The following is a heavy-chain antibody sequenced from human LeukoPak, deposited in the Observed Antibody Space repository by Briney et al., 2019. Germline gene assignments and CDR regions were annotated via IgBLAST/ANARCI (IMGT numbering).Heavy chain of an antibody. D-gene: IGHD4-17*01. CDR1: GFTFSSYE. J-gene: IGHJ6*03. V-gene: IGHV3-48*03. CDR2: ISSSGSTI. CDR3: AKGGPVTSPYYYYYYMDV. Sequence: GGSLRLSCAASGFTFSSYEMNWVRKAPGKGLEWVSYISSSGSTIYYADSVKGRFTISRDNAKNSLYLQMNSLRAEDTAVYYCAKGGPVTSPYYYYYYMDVWGKGTTVTVSS.